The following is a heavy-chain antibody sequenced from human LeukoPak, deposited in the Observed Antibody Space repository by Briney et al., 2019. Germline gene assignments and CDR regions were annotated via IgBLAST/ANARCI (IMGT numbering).Heavy chain of an antibody. V-gene: IGHV3-30-3*01. J-gene: IGHJ4*02. CDR3: ARDRYYDASGVYYFDY. D-gene: IGHD3-22*01. CDR1: GFTFSSYT. CDR2: ISYDGINK. Sequence: PGRSLRLSCAASGFTFSSYTMHWVRQAPGKGLEWVAVISYDGINKYYVDSVKGRFTISRDISKKTVYLQMNSLRAEDTAVYYCARDRYYDASGVYYFDYWGQGTLVTVSS.